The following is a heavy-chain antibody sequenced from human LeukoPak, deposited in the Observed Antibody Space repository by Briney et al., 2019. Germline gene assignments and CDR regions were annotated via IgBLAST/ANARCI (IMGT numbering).Heavy chain of an antibody. Sequence: HPGGSLRLSCAASGFSFSNYWMGWVRQAPGKGLEWVSAISGSGVTTHYAGSVKGRFSISRDNSKNTLYLQMNSLRAEDTALYYCAKKVVVGATSPYSDFQDWGQGTLVTVSS. J-gene: IGHJ1*01. CDR2: ISGSGVTT. D-gene: IGHD1-26*01. CDR3: AKKVVVGATSPYSDFQD. CDR1: GFSFSNYW. V-gene: IGHV3-23*01.